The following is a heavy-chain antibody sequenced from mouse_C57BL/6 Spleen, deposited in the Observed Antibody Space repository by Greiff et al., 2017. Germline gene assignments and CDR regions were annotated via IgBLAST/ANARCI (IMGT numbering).Heavy chain of an antibody. D-gene: IGHD1-1*01. V-gene: IGHV1-64*01. CDR2: IHPNSGST. Sequence: QVQLQQPGAELVKPGASVKLSCKASGYTFTSYWMHWVKQRPGQGLEWIGMIHPNSGSTNYNEKFKSKATLTVDKSSSTAYMQLSSLTSEDSAVYYCARSHTTVVFDYWGQGTTLTVSS. CDR1: GYTFTSYW. CDR3: ARSHTTVVFDY. J-gene: IGHJ2*01.